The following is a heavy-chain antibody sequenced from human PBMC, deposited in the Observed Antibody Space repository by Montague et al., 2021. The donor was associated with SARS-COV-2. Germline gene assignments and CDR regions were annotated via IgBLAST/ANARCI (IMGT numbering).Heavy chain of an antibody. CDR2: TYYRSKWYN. Sequence: CAISGDSVSSNTAAWNWIRQSPSRGLEWLGRTYYRSKWYNDYAVSVKSRISINADTSKNQFSLQLNSVTPEDTAVYYCARGISATNKWGQGTLVTASS. V-gene: IGHV6-1*01. J-gene: IGHJ4*02. D-gene: IGHD6-13*01. CDR1: GDSVSSNTAA. CDR3: ARGISATNK.